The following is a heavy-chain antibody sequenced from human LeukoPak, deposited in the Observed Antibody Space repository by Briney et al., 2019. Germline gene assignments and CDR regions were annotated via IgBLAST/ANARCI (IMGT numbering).Heavy chain of an antibody. V-gene: IGHV4-30-4*07. CDR3: ARAATVVDD. J-gene: IGHJ4*02. Sequence: SETLSLTCAVSGGSISSGGYSWSWIRQPPGKGLEWFGYIYYSGSTYYNPSLKSRVTISVDTSKNQFSLKLSSVTAADTAVYYCARAATVVDDWGQGTLVTVSS. CDR1: GGSISSGGYS. CDR2: IYYSGST. D-gene: IGHD4-23*01.